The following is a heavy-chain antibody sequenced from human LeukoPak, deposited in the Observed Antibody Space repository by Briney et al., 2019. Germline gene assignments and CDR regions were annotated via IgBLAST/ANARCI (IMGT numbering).Heavy chain of an antibody. CDR2: FDPEDGET. CDR3: ATDRAVTRYYFDY. V-gene: IGHV1-24*01. D-gene: IGHD4-17*01. J-gene: IGHJ4*02. CDR1: GYTVTELS. Sequence: SVKVSGTVSGYTVTELSMNWVRQAPGQGLEWMRGFDPEDGETIYAQKFQRTVTMTKDTSTDTAYMELSSLRSEDTAVYYCATDRAVTRYYFDYWGQGTLVTVSS.